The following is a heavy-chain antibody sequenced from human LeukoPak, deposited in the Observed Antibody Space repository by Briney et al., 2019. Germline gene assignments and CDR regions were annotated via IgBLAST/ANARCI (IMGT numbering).Heavy chain of an antibody. J-gene: IGHJ4*02. CDR3: ARVKWRGPTSSGWLDY. CDR1: GDSVSSNSVA. V-gene: IGHV6-1*01. D-gene: IGHD6-19*01. CDR2: TYYRSKWYN. Sequence: SQTLSLTCAISGDSVSSNSVAWNWIRQSPSRGLEWLGRTYYRSKWYNDFAVSMKSRITISPDTSKNQFSLQLNSVTPEDTAVYYCARVKWRGPTSSGWLDYWGQGTLVTVSS.